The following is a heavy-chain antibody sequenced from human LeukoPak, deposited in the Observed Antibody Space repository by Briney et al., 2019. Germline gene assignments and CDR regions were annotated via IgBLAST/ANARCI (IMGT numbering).Heavy chain of an antibody. CDR2: TYFRSSWYN. CDR1: GDSVSSNSAA. CDR3: TRGAYSSAWYYFDY. Sequence: SQTLSLTCAISGDSVSSNSAAWNWIRQSPSRGLEWLGGTYFRSSWYNDYAVSVQSRITISPDTSKNQLSLQLNSVTPEDTAVYYCTRGAYSSAWYYFDYWGQGILVTVSS. D-gene: IGHD6-19*01. J-gene: IGHJ4*02. V-gene: IGHV6-1*01.